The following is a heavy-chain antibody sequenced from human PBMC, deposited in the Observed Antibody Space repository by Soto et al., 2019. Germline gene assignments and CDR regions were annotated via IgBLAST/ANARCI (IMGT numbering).Heavy chain of an antibody. CDR1: GGTFSSYS. Sequence: ASVKVSCKASGGTFSSYSMSWVRQAPGQGLEWMGGIIPIFGTANYAQKFQGRVTITADESTSTAYMELSSLRSEDTAVYYCARDSNNYYYGMDVWGQGTTVTSP. CDR3: ARDSNNYYYGMDV. D-gene: IGHD4-4*01. V-gene: IGHV1-69*13. CDR2: IIPIFGTA. J-gene: IGHJ6*02.